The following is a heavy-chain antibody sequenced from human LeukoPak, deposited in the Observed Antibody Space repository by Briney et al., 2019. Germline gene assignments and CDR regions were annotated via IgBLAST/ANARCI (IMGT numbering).Heavy chain of an antibody. CDR2: IKQDGSQK. CDR1: GFTFSNYW. J-gene: IGHJ5*02. V-gene: IGHV3-7*01. D-gene: IGHD2-15*01. CDR3: GRPPLEYCTGGSCSFDP. Sequence: GGSLRLSCAASGFTFSNYWMNWVRQAPGKGLEWVATIKQDGSQKYYVDSVKGRFTISRDNAKNSLYLQMNSLRGDDTAVYYCGRPPLEYCTGGSCSFDPWGQGTLVTVSS.